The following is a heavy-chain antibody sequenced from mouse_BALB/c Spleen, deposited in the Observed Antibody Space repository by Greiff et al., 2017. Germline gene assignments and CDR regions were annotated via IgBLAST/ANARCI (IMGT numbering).Heavy chain of an antibody. Sequence: EVKLVESGGGLVKPGGSLKLSCSASGFTFSDYYMYWVRQTPEKRLEWVATISDGGSYTYYPDSVKGRFTISRDNAKNNLYLQMSSLKSEDTAMYSCARDRGDGGFDYWGQGTTLTVSS. V-gene: IGHV5-4*02. CDR3: ARDRGDGGFDY. CDR1: GFTFSDYY. J-gene: IGHJ2*01. CDR2: ISDGGSYT. D-gene: IGHD3-1*01.